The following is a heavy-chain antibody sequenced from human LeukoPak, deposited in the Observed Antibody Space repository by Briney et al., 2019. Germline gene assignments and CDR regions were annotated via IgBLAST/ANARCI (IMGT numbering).Heavy chain of an antibody. D-gene: IGHD3-10*01. J-gene: IGHJ6*04. CDR3: AKSGSGSYSHGMDV. CDR2: ISGSAGST. V-gene: IGHV3-23*01. CDR1: GFTFSTYA. Sequence: GGSLRLSCAASGFTFSTYAMSWVRQAPGKGLEWVSAISGSAGSTYYADSVKGRFTTSRDNSKNTLYLQMNSLRAEDTAVYYCAKSGSGSYSHGMDVWGKGTTVTVSS.